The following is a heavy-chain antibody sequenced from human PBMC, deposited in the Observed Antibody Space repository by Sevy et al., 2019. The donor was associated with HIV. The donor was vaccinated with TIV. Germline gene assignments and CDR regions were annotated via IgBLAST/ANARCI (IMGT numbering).Heavy chain of an antibody. CDR1: GFTLSSYW. CDR3: VRAIAAAASY. D-gene: IGHD6-25*01. J-gene: IGHJ4*02. V-gene: IGHV3-7*01. CDR2: INQDGSQK. Sequence: GGSLRLSCAASGFTLSSYWMSWVRQAPGKGLEWVGNINQDGSQKYYVDSVKGRFTVSRDTAKNSVYLQMNSLRAEDTAVYYCVRAIAAAASYWGQGTLVTVSS.